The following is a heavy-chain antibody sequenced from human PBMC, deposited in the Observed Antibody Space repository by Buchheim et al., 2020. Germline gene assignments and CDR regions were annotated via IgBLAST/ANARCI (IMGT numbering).Heavy chain of an antibody. CDR2: IYWVNDK. Sequence: QITLKESGPTLVQPPQTPTLTCAFSGFSLSTSGVAVGWIRQPPRKALEWLALIYWVNDKFYSPSLKTRPTITKATSRNHVILTMTNMDPEDTATYYCAHRRPVYSGSWSQSYFDYWGQGTL. CDR1: GFSLSTSGVA. V-gene: IGHV2-5*02. CDR3: AHRRPVYSGSWSQSYFDY. J-gene: IGHJ4*02. D-gene: IGHD6-13*01.